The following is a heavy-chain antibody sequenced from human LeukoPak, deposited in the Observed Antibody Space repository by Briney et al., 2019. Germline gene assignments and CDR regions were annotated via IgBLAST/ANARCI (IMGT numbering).Heavy chain of an antibody. J-gene: IGHJ5*02. CDR2: ICWNSGTI. CDR1: GFTFDDYA. V-gene: IGHV3-9*03. CDR3: ARGNSGSYSQDWFDP. D-gene: IGHD1-26*01. Sequence: PGRSLRLSCAASGFTFDDYAMHWVRQAPGKGLEWVSGICWNSGTIGYADSVKGRFTISRDNAKNSLYLQMNSLKIEDMALYYCARGNSGSYSQDWFDPWGQGALVTVSS.